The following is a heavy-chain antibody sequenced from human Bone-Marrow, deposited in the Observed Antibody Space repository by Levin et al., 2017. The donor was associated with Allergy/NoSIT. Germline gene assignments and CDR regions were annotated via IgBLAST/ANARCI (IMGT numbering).Heavy chain of an antibody. V-gene: IGHV4-34*01. Sequence: SQTLSLTCAVYGGSFSGYYWSWLRQPPGKGLEWIGEINHSGSTNYNPSLKSRVTISVDTSKNQFSLKLSSVTAADTAVYYCARGSELWFGELPNYYGMDVWGQGTTVTVS. CDR1: GGSFSGYY. CDR2: INHSGST. CDR3: ARGSELWFGELPNYYGMDV. D-gene: IGHD3-10*01. J-gene: IGHJ6*02.